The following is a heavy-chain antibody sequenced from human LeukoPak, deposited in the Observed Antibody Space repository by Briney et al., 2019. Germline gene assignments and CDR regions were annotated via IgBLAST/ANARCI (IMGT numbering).Heavy chain of an antibody. V-gene: IGHV1-18*01. CDR2: ISPNNGNT. Sequence: SVKVSCKASGYTFTNYGISWVRQAPGQGLEWMGWISPNNGNTNYAQKVQGRVTMTTDTSTSTAYMELRSLRSDDTAVYYCARGGHLEWAIDYWGQGTLVTVSS. J-gene: IGHJ4*02. CDR1: GYTFTNYG. D-gene: IGHD3-3*01. CDR3: ARGGHLEWAIDY.